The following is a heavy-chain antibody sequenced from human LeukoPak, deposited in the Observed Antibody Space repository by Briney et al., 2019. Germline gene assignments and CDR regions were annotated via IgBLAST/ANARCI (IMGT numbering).Heavy chain of an antibody. Sequence: GESLKISCKGSGYRFTTYWIAWVRQMPGKGLEWMGIIYPGDSDTRYSPSFQGQVTISDDKSITTAYLQWSSLKASDTAMYYCARSYDSNGYYYLYWGQGSLVTVSS. CDR3: ARSYDSNGYYYLY. CDR1: GYRFTTYW. J-gene: IGHJ4*02. D-gene: IGHD3-22*01. V-gene: IGHV5-51*01. CDR2: IYPGDSDT.